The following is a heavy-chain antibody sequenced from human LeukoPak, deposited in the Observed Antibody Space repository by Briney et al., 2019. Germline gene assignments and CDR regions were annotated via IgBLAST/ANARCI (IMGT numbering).Heavy chain of an antibody. J-gene: IGHJ3*02. CDR3: ARDPLYCSGGSCYGDAFDI. CDR1: GDSVSSNSAA. V-gene: IGHV6-1*01. CDR2: TYYRSKWYN. Sequence: SQTLSLTCAISGDSVSSNSAAWNWIRQSPSRGLEWLGRTYYRSKWYNDYAVSVKSRITINPDTSKNQFSLQLNYVTPEDTAVYYCARDPLYCSGGSCYGDAFDIWGQGTMVTVSS. D-gene: IGHD2-15*01.